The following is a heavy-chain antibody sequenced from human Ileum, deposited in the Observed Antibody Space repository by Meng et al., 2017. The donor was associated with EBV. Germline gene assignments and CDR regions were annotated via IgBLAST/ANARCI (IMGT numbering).Heavy chain of an antibody. D-gene: IGHD3-22*01. CDR2: INHSGCT. CDR1: GGVFSGYY. V-gene: IGHV4-34*02. J-gene: IGHJ5*02. Sequence: QVQLPQWGAGLLEPSSTLSLTCAVYGGVFSGYYWSWIRQSPGKGLEWIGEINHSGCTNYNPSLKSRVTISVDTSKNQFSLKLTSVTAADTAVYYCAREARSSGYHPGIGPWGQGTLVTVSS. CDR3: AREARSSGYHPGIGP.